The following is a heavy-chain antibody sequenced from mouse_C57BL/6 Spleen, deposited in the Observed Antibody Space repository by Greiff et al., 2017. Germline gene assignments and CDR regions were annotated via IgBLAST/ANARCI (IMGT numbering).Heavy chain of an antibody. CDR3: ARSYYGYDGMDY. Sequence: VQLQQPGTELVKPGASVKLSCKASGYNFTSYWMHWVKQRPGQGREWIGNINPSNGGTNYNAKFKSKATLTVDKSSSTAYMQLSSLTSEDSAVYYCARSYYGYDGMDYWGQGTSVTVSS. D-gene: IGHD2-9*01. CDR1: GYNFTSYW. CDR2: INPSNGGT. J-gene: IGHJ4*01. V-gene: IGHV1-53*01.